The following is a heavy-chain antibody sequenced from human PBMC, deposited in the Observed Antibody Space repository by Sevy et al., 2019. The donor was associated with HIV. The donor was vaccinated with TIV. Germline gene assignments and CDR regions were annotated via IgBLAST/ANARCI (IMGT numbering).Heavy chain of an antibody. CDR1: GGSIISDNYS. CDR2: IYHSGST. J-gene: IGHJ5*02. CDR3: ARDALATGWFDP. D-gene: IGHD3-10*01. V-gene: IGHV4-30-2*01. Sequence: SETLSLTCAVSGGSIISDNYSWSWMRQPLGKGLEWIGYIYHSGSTHYNLSLRSRVTITVDRSKNQFSLKLRSVTAADTAVYCGARDALATGWFDPWGQGTLVTVSS.